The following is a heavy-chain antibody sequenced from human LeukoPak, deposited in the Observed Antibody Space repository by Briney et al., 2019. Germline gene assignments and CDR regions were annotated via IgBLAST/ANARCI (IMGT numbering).Heavy chain of an antibody. Sequence: SETLSLTCTVSGGSISSGSYYWSWIRQPAGKGLEWIVRIYTSGSTNYNPSLKSRVTISVDTSKNQFSLKLSSATAADTAVYYCARDLRTYYYGSGSYLDAFDIWGQGTMVTVSS. J-gene: IGHJ3*02. CDR3: ARDLRTYYYGSGSYLDAFDI. CDR2: IYTSGST. CDR1: GGSISSGSYY. D-gene: IGHD3-10*01. V-gene: IGHV4-61*02.